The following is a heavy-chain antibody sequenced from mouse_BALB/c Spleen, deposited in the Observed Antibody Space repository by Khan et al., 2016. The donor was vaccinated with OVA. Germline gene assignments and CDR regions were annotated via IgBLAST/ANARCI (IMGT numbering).Heavy chain of an antibody. CDR3: ARQRINFDY. Sequence: QVQLQQSGAELVNPGASVNLSCKASGYTLTSYWMHWVKQRPGQGLEWIGEINPSNGRTNYNEKFKSKATLTVDKSSSTAYMQLSSPTSEDSAVYYCARQRINFDYWGQGTTLTVSS. CDR2: INPSNGRT. J-gene: IGHJ2*01. CDR1: GYTLTSYW. V-gene: IGHV1S81*02.